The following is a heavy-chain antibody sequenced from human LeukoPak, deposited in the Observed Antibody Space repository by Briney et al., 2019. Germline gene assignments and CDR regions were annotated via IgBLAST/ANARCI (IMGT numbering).Heavy chain of an antibody. CDR3: ARDLTGATSDAFDI. CDR2: ISSSSSYI. V-gene: IGHV3-21*01. J-gene: IGHJ3*02. D-gene: IGHD1-26*01. CDR1: GFTFSSYS. Sequence: PGGSLRLSCAASGFTFSSYSMNWVRQAPGKGLEWVSSISSSSSYIYYADSVKGRFTISRDNAKNSLYLQMNSLRAEDTAVCYCARDLTGATSDAFDIWGQGTMVTVSS.